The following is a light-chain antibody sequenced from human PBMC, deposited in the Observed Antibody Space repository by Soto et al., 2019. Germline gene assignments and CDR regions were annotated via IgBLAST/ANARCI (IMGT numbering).Light chain of an antibody. CDR2: GAS. J-gene: IGKJ1*01. CDR3: QQYNNWPRT. Sequence: EIVMTQSPATLSVSPGERATLSCRASQSVSSNLAWYQQKPGQAPRLLIYGASTKAPGFPARFSGRGSGTEFTVTISSLQSEDFAVYYCQQYNNWPRTFGQGTKVEIK. V-gene: IGKV3-15*01. CDR1: QSVSSN.